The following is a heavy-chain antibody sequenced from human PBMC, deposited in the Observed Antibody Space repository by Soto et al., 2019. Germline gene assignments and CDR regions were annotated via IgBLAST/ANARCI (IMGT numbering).Heavy chain of an antibody. CDR3: AGGGQWLPNYYYYGMDV. CDR1: GGTFSSYA. V-gene: IGHV1-69*13. D-gene: IGHD6-19*01. Sequence: SVKVSCKASGGTFSSYAISWVRQAPGQGLEWMGGIIPIFGTANYAQKFQGRVTITADESTSTAYVELSSLRSEDTAVYYCAGGGQWLPNYYYYGMDVWGQGTTVTVSS. J-gene: IGHJ6*02. CDR2: IIPIFGTA.